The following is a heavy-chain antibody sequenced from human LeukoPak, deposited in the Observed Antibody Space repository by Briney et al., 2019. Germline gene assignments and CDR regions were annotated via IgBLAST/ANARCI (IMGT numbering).Heavy chain of an antibody. CDR1: GGSFSGYY. V-gene: IGHV4-34*01. D-gene: IGHD2-15*01. CDR3: VRQLGYCSGGSCYTPYYYYYYGMDV. CDR2: INHSGST. Sequence: SETLSLTCAVYGGSFSGYYWSWIRQPPGKGLEWIGEINHSGSTNYNPSLKSRVTISVDTSKNQFSLKLSSVTAADTAVYYCVRQLGYCSGGSCYTPYYYYYYGMDVWGQGTTVTVSS. J-gene: IGHJ6*02.